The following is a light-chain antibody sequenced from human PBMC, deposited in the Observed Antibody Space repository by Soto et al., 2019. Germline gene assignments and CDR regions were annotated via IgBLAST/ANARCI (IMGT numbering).Light chain of an antibody. V-gene: IGKV1D-13*01. CDR2: AAS. Sequence: AIHLTQSPSSLSASVGDRVTITCRASQGISSNVAWYQQMPGKAPKLLIYAASTLQSGVPSRFSGSGSGTDFTLTIRSLQPEDFATYYCQHFNNYPWTFGQGTKVDIK. CDR3: QHFNNYPWT. J-gene: IGKJ1*01. CDR1: QGISSN.